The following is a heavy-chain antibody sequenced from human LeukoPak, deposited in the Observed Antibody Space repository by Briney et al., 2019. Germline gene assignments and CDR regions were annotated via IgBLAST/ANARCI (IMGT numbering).Heavy chain of an antibody. CDR2: IIPIFGTA. D-gene: IGHD1-26*01. Sequence: SVKVSCKASGGTFSSYAISWVRQAPGQGLEWMGGIIPIFGTANYAQKFQGRVTITADESTSTAYMELSSLRSEDMAVYYCARGGGSYYLPNSWGQGTLVTVSS. CDR3: ARGGGSYYLPNS. V-gene: IGHV1-69*01. J-gene: IGHJ5*02. CDR1: GGTFSSYA.